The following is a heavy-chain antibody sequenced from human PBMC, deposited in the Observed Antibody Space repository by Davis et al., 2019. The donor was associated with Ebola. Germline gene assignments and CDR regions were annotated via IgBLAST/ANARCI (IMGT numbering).Heavy chain of an antibody. V-gene: IGHV4-4*02. D-gene: IGHD4-17*01. J-gene: IGHJ4*02. Sequence: GSLRLSCAVSGGSISSSNWWSWVRQPPGKGLEWIGSIYYSGSTYYNPSLKSRVTISVDTSKNQFSLKLSSVTAADTAVYYCARTVTTTEFDYWGQGTLVTVSS. CDR2: IYYSGST. CDR3: ARTVTTTEFDY. CDR1: GGSISSSNW.